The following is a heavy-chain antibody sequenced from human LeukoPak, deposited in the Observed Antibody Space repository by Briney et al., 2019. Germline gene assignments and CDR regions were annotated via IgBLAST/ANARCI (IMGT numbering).Heavy chain of an antibody. CDR3: ARVMGTNYFDY. Sequence: SVKVSCKASGGTFSSYAISWVRQAPGQGLEWMGRIIPILGIANYAQKFQGRVTITADKSTSTAYMELSSLRSEDTAVYYCARVMGTNYFDYWGQGTLVTVSS. CDR1: GGTFSSYA. CDR2: IIPILGIA. D-gene: IGHD7-27*01. V-gene: IGHV1-69*04. J-gene: IGHJ4*02.